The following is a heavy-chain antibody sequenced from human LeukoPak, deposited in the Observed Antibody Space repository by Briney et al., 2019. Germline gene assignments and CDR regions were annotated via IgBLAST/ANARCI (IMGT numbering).Heavy chain of an antibody. V-gene: IGHV1-24*01. CDR1: GYTFTSYG. J-gene: IGHJ4*02. D-gene: IGHD2-15*01. Sequence: GESLKVSCKASGYTFTSYGIRWVRQAPGQGLEWMGGFDPEDGETIYAQKFQGRVTMTEDTSTDTAYMELSSLRSEDTAVYYCATSPGGVDYWGQGTLVTVSS. CDR3: ATSPGGVDY. CDR2: FDPEDGET.